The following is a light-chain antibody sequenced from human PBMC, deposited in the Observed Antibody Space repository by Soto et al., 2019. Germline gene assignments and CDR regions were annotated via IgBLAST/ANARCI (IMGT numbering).Light chain of an antibody. V-gene: IGKV1-33*01. Sequence: DIQMNQSPSSLSASVGDRVTITCQASQDVSNYLNWYQQKLGKAPKLLIYDASNLETGVPSRFSGSGSGTYFSFTISSLQPEDFATYYCQQYSNLITFGQGTRLENK. CDR3: QQYSNLIT. CDR2: DAS. CDR1: QDVSNY. J-gene: IGKJ5*01.